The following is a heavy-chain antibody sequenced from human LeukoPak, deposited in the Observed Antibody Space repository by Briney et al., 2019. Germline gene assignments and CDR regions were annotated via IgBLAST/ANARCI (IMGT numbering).Heavy chain of an antibody. CDR2: ISSSSSYT. D-gene: IGHD4-11*01. Sequence: GGSLRLSCAASGFTFSDYYMSWIRQAPGKGLEWVSYISSSSSYTNYADSVKGRFTISRDNAKNSLYLQMNSPRAEDTAVYYCASGRYSNYFDYWGQGTLVTVSS. J-gene: IGHJ4*02. CDR3: ASGRYSNYFDY. V-gene: IGHV3-11*06. CDR1: GFTFSDYY.